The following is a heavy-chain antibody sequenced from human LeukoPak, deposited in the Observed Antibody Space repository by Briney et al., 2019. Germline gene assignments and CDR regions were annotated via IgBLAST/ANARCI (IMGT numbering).Heavy chain of an antibody. V-gene: IGHV1-8*01. D-gene: IGHD2-2*01. J-gene: IGHJ4*02. CDR1: GYTFTSYD. CDR3: ARRYCSSPSCHYFDY. Sequence: GASVKVSCKASGYTFTSYDINWVRQATGQGLEWMGWMNPNSGNTGYAQKFQGRVTMTRNTSISTAYMELSSLRSEDTAVYYCARRYCSSPSCHYFDYWAREPWSPSPQ. CDR2: MNPNSGNT.